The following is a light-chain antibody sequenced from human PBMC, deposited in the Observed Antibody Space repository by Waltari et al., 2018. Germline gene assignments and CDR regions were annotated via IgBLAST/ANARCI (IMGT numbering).Light chain of an antibody. J-gene: IGKJ2*01. CDR2: FGS. CDR3: MQGLQIPFT. CDR1: SLLHTNGYYY. V-gene: IGKV2-28*01. Sequence: SLLHTNGYYYLDWYLQRPGQSPQLLIYFGSNRASGVADRFSGSASGTDFTLQVSRVEAEDVGVYFCMQGLQIPFTFGQGTRLQI.